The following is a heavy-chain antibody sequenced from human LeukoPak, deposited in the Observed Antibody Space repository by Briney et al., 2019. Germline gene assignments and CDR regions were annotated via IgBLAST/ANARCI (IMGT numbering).Heavy chain of an antibody. Sequence: GGSLRLSCAASGFTFSSYAMSWVRQAPGKGLEWVSAIIGSGGSTYYADSVKGRFTISRDNSKNTLYLQMNSLRAEDTAIYYCARDRLDYGGNSVALDYWGQGTLVTVSS. CDR2: IIGSGGST. D-gene: IGHD4-23*01. CDR1: GFTFSSYA. V-gene: IGHV3-23*01. CDR3: ARDRLDYGGNSVALDY. J-gene: IGHJ4*02.